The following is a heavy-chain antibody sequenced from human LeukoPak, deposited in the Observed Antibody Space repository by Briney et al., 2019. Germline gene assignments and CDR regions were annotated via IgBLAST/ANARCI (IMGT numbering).Heavy chain of an antibody. CDR2: IYSGGNT. V-gene: IGHV3-53*01. J-gene: IGHJ3*02. D-gene: IGHD5/OR15-5a*01. Sequence: HPGGSLRLSCAASGFIVSGNYMSWVRQAPGKGLEWVSVIYSGGNTYYADSVKGRFTISRDNSKNTLYLQINGLRAEDTAAYYCARMSRDAFEIWGQGTMVTVSS. CDR3: ARMSRDAFEI. CDR1: GFIVSGNY.